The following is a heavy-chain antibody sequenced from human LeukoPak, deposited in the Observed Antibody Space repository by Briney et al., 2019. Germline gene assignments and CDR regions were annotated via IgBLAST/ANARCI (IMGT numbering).Heavy chain of an antibody. Sequence: PSETLSLTCTVSGGSISSGSYYWSWIRQPAGKGLEWIGRIYTSGSTNYNPSLKSRVTISVDTSKNQFSLKLSSVTAADTAVYYCARGAYYDILTGYYNPSPFNYWGQGTLATVSS. D-gene: IGHD3-9*01. CDR3: ARGAYYDILTGYYNPSPFNY. V-gene: IGHV4-61*02. J-gene: IGHJ4*02. CDR2: IYTSGST. CDR1: GGSISSGSYY.